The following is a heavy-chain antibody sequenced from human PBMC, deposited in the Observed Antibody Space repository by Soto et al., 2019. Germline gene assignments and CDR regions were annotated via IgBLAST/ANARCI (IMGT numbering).Heavy chain of an antibody. CDR2: IYYSGST. J-gene: IGHJ5*02. D-gene: IGHD6-13*01. CDR3: ARDTSCIAAAGWFDT. CDR1: GGSISSGGYY. Sequence: QVQLQESGPGLVKPSQTLSLTCTVSGGSISSGGYYWSWIRQHPGKGLEWIGYIYYSGSTYYNPSFPTRVTISVDTSKKGFSLKLSSVTAGDTAVYYWARDTSCIAAAGWFDTWGQGPLVTVSS. V-gene: IGHV4-31*03.